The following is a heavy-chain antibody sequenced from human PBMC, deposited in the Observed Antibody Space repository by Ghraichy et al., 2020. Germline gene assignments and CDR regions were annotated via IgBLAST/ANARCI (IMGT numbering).Heavy chain of an antibody. CDR1: GFTVSSNY. Sequence: GGSLRLSCAASGFTVSSNYMSWVRQAPGKGLEWVSLIYSGGSTDYADSVKGRFTISRDDSKNTLYLLMNSLRAEDTAVYYCARGGPGGYLDYWGQGTLVTVSS. CDR2: IYSGGST. V-gene: IGHV3-66*01. J-gene: IGHJ4*02. D-gene: IGHD6-13*01. CDR3: ARGGPGGYLDY.